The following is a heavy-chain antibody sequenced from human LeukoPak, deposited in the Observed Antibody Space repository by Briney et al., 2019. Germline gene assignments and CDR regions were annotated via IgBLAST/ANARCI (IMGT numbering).Heavy chain of an antibody. Sequence: GGSLRLSCAASGFTFSSYAMSWVRQAPGKGLEWVSAISGSGGSTYYADSVKGRFTISRDNSKNTLYPQMNSLRAEDTAVYYCARYYDSSGYYWGHFDYWGQGTLVTVSS. J-gene: IGHJ4*02. V-gene: IGHV3-23*01. CDR1: GFTFSSYA. CDR3: ARYYDSSGYYWGHFDY. D-gene: IGHD3-22*01. CDR2: ISGSGGST.